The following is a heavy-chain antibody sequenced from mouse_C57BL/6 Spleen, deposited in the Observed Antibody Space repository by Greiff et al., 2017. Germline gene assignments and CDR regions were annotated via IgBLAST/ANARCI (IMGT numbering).Heavy chain of an antibody. CDR1: GYTFTSYW. CDR2: IDPSDSET. Sequence: QVQLQQPGAELVRPGSSVKLSCKASGYTFTSYWMHWVKQRPIQGLEWIGNIDPSDSETQYTQKFKDKATLTVEKSSSTAYMQLSSLTSEVSAVYYCARRGSSYSDWYCDVWGTGTTVTVSS. CDR3: ARRGSSYSDWYCDV. J-gene: IGHJ1*03. D-gene: IGHD1-1*01. V-gene: IGHV1-52*01.